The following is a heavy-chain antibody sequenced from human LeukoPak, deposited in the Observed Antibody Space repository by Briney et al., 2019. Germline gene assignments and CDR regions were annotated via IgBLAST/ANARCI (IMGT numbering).Heavy chain of an antibody. CDR2: ISGSGGST. CDR1: GFTFSSYG. V-gene: IGHV3-23*01. Sequence: GGSLRLSCAASGFTFSSYGMSWVRQAPGKGLEWVSAISGSGGSTYYADSVKGRFTISRDNSKNTLYLQMNSLRAEDTAVYYCAKRGPTVTTNYYYYYMDVWGKGTTVTISS. J-gene: IGHJ6*03. CDR3: AKRGPTVTTNYYYYYMDV. D-gene: IGHD4-17*01.